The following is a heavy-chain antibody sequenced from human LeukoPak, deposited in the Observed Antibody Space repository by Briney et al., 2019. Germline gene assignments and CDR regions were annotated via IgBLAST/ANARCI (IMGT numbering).Heavy chain of an antibody. CDR3: ARWDYYGSGGRRLDY. CDR2: ISFSGTT. V-gene: IGHV4-59*08. J-gene: IGHJ4*02. CDR1: GGSINGYY. D-gene: IGHD3-10*01. Sequence: SETLSLTCTVSGGSINGYYWNWIRQPPGKGLEWIGYISFSGTTNYNPSLKSRVTILLDTSKNQFSLKVNSVTAADTAVYYCARWDYYGSGGRRLDYWGQGTLVTVSS.